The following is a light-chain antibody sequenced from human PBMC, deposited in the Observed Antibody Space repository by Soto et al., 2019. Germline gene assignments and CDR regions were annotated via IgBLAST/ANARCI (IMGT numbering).Light chain of an antibody. CDR2: TAS. J-gene: IGKJ4*01. CDR3: QHSYNIVT. CDR1: QSIGIF. V-gene: IGKV1-39*01. Sequence: DIQMTQSPSSLSASVGDKVTITCRASQSIGIFLNWYQQKPGKAPQLLIYTASSLQSGVPSRFTASGSGTDFTLIISSLQPEDFATYYCQHSYNIVTFGGGTKVEIK.